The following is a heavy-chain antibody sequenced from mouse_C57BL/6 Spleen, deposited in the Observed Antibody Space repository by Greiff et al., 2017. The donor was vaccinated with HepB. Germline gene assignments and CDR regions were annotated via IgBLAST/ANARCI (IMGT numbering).Heavy chain of an antibody. D-gene: IGHD2-1*01. Sequence: QVQLQQSGAELVRPGTSVKVSCKASGYAFTNYLIEWVKQRPGQGLEWIGVINPGSGGTNYNEKFKGKATLTADKSSSTAYMQLSSLTSEDSAVYFCARFYGNYFYYAMDYWGQGTSVTVSS. CDR3: ARFYGNYFYYAMDY. CDR2: INPGSGGT. CDR1: GYAFTNYL. J-gene: IGHJ4*01. V-gene: IGHV1-54*01.